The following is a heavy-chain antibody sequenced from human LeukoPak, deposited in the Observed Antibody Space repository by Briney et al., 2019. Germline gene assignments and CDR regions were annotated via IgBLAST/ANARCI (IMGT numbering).Heavy chain of an antibody. CDR3: ARVTGYSSSWYTWFDP. D-gene: IGHD6-13*01. CDR1: GGSISSSNW. J-gene: IGHJ5*02. Sequence: SETLSLTCAVSGGSISSSNWWSWVRQPPGKGLEWIGEIYHSGSTNYNPSLKSRVTISVDTSKNQFSLKLSSVTAADTAVYYCARVTGYSSSWYTWFDPWGQGTLVTVSS. V-gene: IGHV4-4*02. CDR2: IYHSGST.